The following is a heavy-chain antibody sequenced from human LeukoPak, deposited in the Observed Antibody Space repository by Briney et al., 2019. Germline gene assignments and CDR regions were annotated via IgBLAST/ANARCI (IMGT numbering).Heavy chain of an antibody. CDR3: ARLGSSYGYSYGYAGGYYFDY. V-gene: IGHV5-51*01. CDR2: IYPGDSDT. D-gene: IGHD5-18*01. CDR1: GYSFTSYW. Sequence: GESLKISCKGSGYSFTSYWIGWVRQMPGKGLEWMGIIYPGDSDTRYSPSFQGHVTISADKSISTAYLQWSSLKASDTAMYYCARLGSSYGYSYGYAGGYYFDYWGQGTLVTVSS. J-gene: IGHJ4*02.